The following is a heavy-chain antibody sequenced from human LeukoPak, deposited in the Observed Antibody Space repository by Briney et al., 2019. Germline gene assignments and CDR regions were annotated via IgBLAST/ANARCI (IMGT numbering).Heavy chain of an antibody. CDR3: ARWRGSTSERSDY. J-gene: IGHJ4*02. CDR1: GFTFSDYW. D-gene: IGHD2-2*01. V-gene: IGHV3-7*01. Sequence: GGSLRLSCAASGFTFSDYWMTWVRQAPGKGLEWVANIKQDRSAKYYADSVKGRFTISRDNAKNSLYLQMDSQRVEDTATYYCARWRGSTSERSDYWGQGTLVTVSS. CDR2: IKQDRSAK.